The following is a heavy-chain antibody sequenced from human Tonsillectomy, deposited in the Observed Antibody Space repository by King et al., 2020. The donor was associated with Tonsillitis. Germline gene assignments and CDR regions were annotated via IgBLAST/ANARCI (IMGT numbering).Heavy chain of an antibody. J-gene: IGHJ4*02. CDR1: GFTFSSYA. V-gene: IGHV3-30*01. D-gene: IGHD6-19*01. CDR2: ISYDGSNK. CDR3: AGEQWLVPSPFDY. Sequence: VQLVESGGGVVQPGRSLRLSCAASGFTFSSYAMHWVRQAPGKGLEWVAVISYDGSNKYYADSVEGRFTISRDNSKNTLYLQMNSLRTEDTAVYFCAGEQWLVPSPFDYWGQGTLVTVSS.